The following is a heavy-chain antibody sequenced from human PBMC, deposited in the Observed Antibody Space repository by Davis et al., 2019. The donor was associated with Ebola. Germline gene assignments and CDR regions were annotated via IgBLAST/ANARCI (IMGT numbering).Heavy chain of an antibody. V-gene: IGHV1-24*01. D-gene: IGHD5-18*01. Sequence: ASVQVSCKVSGYSLTELSMHWVRQTPGKGLEWLGGFVPEDGKTVSAQNFQGRVTMTEDPSTDTAYMELRSLSSEDTAVYYCATSPGYNHGFDDWGQGTLVTVSS. CDR1: GYSLTELS. CDR3: ATSPGYNHGFDD. CDR2: FVPEDGKT. J-gene: IGHJ4*02.